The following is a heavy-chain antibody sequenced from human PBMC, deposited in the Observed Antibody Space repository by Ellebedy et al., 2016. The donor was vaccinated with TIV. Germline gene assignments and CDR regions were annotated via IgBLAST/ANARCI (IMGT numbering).Heavy chain of an antibody. CDR1: GFNVTTNY. V-gene: IGHV3-66*01. D-gene: IGHD5-24*01. J-gene: IGHJ4*02. Sequence: GESLKISCAASGFNVTTNYMTWVRQAPGKALECVSLIYAGGSTFYADSVKGRFIISRDNLKKTLYLEMNSLRAEDTAVYYCASSPTGDLAFDFWGQGTLVSVSS. CDR2: IYAGGST. CDR3: ASSPTGDLAFDF.